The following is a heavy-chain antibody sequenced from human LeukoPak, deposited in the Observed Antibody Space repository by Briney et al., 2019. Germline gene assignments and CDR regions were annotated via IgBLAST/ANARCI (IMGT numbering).Heavy chain of an antibody. J-gene: IGHJ5*02. CDR2: ISGSGGNT. CDR3: AKRLNCIAAVDP. V-gene: IGHV3-23*01. Sequence: GGSLRLSCAASGFTFSSYGMSWVRQAPGKGLEWVSAISGSGGNTYYADSVKGRFTISRDNSKNTLYLQMNSLRAEDTAVYYCAKRLNCIAAVDPWGQGTLVTVSS. D-gene: IGHD6-13*01. CDR1: GFTFSSYG.